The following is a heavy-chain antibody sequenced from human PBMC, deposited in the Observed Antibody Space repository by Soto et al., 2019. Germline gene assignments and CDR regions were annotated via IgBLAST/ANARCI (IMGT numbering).Heavy chain of an antibody. V-gene: IGHV1-18*01. CDR3: ARRSYDILTGYYYYYYYGMDV. D-gene: IGHD3-9*01. CDR1: GYTFTSYG. Sequence: QVQLVQSGAEVKKPGASVKVSCKASGYTFTSYGISWVRQAPGQGLEWMGWISAYNGNTNYAQKLQGRVTMTTDTSTSTAYMELRSLRSDDTAVYYCARRSYDILTGYYYYYYYGMDVWGQGTTVTVSS. CDR2: ISAYNGNT. J-gene: IGHJ6*02.